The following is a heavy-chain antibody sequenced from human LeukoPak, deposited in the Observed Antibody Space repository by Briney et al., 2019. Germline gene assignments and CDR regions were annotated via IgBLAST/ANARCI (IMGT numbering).Heavy chain of an antibody. V-gene: IGHV1-3*01. CDR3: ARWGIAVAALLY. Sequence: ASVTVSCKASGYTFTSYAMHWVRQAPGQRLEWMGWINAGNGNTKYSQKFQGRVTITRDTSASTAYMELSSLRSEDTAVYYCARWGIAVAALLYWGQGTLVTVSS. CDR1: GYTFTSYA. J-gene: IGHJ4*02. D-gene: IGHD6-19*01. CDR2: INAGNGNT.